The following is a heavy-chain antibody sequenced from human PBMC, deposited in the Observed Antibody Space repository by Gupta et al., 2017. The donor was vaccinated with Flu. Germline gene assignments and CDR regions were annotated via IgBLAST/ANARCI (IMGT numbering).Heavy chain of an antibody. Sequence: QLQLQESGPGLVKPSETLSLTCSVSGVSISTNYYYWGWIRQTPGRGLEWIATIYYAGNTYYNPSLQSRVTISVDTSKSQFSLRLSSVTAEDTAVYFCASHQSHWSRWEQFDNWGQGALVTVSS. V-gene: IGHV4-39*01. J-gene: IGHJ4*02. CDR1: GVSISTNYYY. CDR2: IYYAGNT. D-gene: IGHD1-26*01. CDR3: ASHQSHWSRWEQFDN.